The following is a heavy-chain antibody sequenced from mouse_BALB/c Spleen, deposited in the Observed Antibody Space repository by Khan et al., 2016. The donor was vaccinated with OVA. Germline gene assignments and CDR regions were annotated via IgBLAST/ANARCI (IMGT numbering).Heavy chain of an antibody. Sequence: EVQLQESGPGLVKPSQSLSLTCTVTGYSITSDYAWNWIRQFPGNKLEWMGYINYSGSTGYNPSLKSRISITRDPSKNQFFLQLNSVTTEDTATYFCARGRGYWGQGTTLTVSS. CDR1: GYSITSDYA. CDR2: INYSGST. J-gene: IGHJ2*01. CDR3: ARGRGY. V-gene: IGHV3-2*02.